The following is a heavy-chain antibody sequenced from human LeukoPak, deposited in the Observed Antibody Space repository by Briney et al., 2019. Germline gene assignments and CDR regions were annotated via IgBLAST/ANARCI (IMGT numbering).Heavy chain of an antibody. Sequence: GGSLRLSCEASGFTFSSYNMNWVRQAPGKRLEWVSSISSSSSYIYYADSVKGRLTISRDNAKNSLYLQMNSLRAEDTAVYYCARVPYYYYMDVWGKGTTVTVSS. CDR2: ISSSSSYI. V-gene: IGHV3-21*01. J-gene: IGHJ6*03. CDR3: ARVPYYYYMDV. CDR1: GFTFSSYN.